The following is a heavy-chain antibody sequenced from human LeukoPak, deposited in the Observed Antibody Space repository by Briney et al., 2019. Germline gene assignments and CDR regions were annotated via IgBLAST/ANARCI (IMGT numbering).Heavy chain of an antibody. CDR2: IYISGST. Sequence: SETLSLTCTVSGGSINSYYWSWIRQPAGKGLEWIGRIYISGSTNYSPSLKSRVTISVDTSKNQFSLKLSSVTAADTAVYYCASVDCSSTSCYPSWGQGTLVTVSS. CDR3: ASVDCSSTSCYPS. CDR1: GGSINSYY. D-gene: IGHD2-2*01. V-gene: IGHV4-4*07. J-gene: IGHJ4*02.